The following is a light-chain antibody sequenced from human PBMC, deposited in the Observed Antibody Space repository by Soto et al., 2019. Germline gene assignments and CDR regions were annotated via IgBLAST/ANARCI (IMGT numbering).Light chain of an antibody. J-gene: IGLJ1*01. CDR1: SSDVGSYNY. CDR3: YSYTDSGTYV. Sequence: QSVLTQPASVSGSPGQSITISCTGTSSDVGSYNYVSWYQQHPANAPKVMIYHVSNRTSGVSDRFSGSKSGNTASLTISGLQAEDEADYYCYSYTDSGTYVFGTGTKLTVL. CDR2: HVS. V-gene: IGLV2-14*01.